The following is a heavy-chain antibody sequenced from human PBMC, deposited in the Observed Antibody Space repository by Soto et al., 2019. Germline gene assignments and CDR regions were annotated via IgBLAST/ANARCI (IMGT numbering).Heavy chain of an antibody. D-gene: IGHD6-6*01. CDR1: GFTFSSYS. J-gene: IGHJ6*02. V-gene: IGHV3-48*02. CDR3: ARPEYSSSSYGMDV. CDR2: ISSSSSII. Sequence: EVQLVESGGGLVQPGGSLRLSCAASGFTFSSYSMNWVRQAPGKGLEWGSYISSSSSIIYYADSVKGRFTISRDNAKNSLYLQMNSLRDEDTAVYYCARPEYSSSSYGMDVWGQGTTVTVSS.